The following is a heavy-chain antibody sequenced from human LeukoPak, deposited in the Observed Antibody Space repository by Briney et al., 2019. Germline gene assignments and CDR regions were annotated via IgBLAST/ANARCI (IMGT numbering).Heavy chain of an antibody. V-gene: IGHV1-69*13. CDR3: ASGTYCSSTSCYRLYYYYMDV. Sequence: SVKVSCKASGGTFSSYAISWVRQAPGQGLEWMGGIIPTFGTANYAQKFQGRVTITADESTSTAYMELSSLRSEDTAVYYCASGTYCSSTSCYRLYYYYMDVWGKGTTVTVSS. J-gene: IGHJ6*03. D-gene: IGHD2-2*01. CDR2: IIPTFGTA. CDR1: GGTFSSYA.